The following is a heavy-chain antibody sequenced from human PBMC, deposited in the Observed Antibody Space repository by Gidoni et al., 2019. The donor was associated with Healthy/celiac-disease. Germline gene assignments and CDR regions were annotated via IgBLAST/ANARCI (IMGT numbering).Heavy chain of an antibody. CDR2: ISAYNGNT. CDR3: ARDFRRGSRGTGNYYGMDV. D-gene: IGHD1-1*01. V-gene: IGHV1-18*04. Sequence: QVQLVQSGAEVKKPGASVKVSCKASGYTFTSYVISWVRQAPGQGLEWMGWISAYNGNTNYAQKLQGRVTMTTDTSTSTAYMELRSRRSDDTAVYYCARDFRRGSRGTGNYYGMDVWGQGTTVTVSS. J-gene: IGHJ6*02. CDR1: GYTFTSYV.